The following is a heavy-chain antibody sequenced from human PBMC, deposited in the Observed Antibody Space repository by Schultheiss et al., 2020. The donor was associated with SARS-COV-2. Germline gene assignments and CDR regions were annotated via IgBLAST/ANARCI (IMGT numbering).Heavy chain of an antibody. J-gene: IGHJ4*02. D-gene: IGHD1-26*01. CDR3: ARDLGQWELLRRTSYFDY. CDR2: ISSSSSYI. V-gene: IGHV3-21*01. CDR1: GFTFSSYS. Sequence: GESLKISCTASGFTFSSYSMNWVRQAPGKGLEWVSCISSSSSYIHYADSVKGRFTISRDNAKNSLYLQMNSLRAEDTAVYYCARDLGQWELLRRTSYFDYWGQGTLVTVSS.